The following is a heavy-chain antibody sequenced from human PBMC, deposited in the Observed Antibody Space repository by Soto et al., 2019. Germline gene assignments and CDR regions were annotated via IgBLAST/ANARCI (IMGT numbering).Heavy chain of an antibody. CDR1: GFTFSSYA. J-gene: IGHJ5*02. D-gene: IGHD1-7*01. CDR3: AKDLWNYGHPPWWFDP. V-gene: IGHV3-23*01. Sequence: PGGSLRLSCAASGFTFSSYAMSWVRQAPGKGLEWVSAISGSGGSTYYADSVKGRFTISRDNSKNTLYLQMNSLRAEDTAVYYCAKDLWNYGHPPWWFDPWGQGTLVTVS. CDR2: ISGSGGST.